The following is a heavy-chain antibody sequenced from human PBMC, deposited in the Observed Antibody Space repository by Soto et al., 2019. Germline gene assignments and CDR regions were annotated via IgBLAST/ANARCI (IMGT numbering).Heavy chain of an antibody. V-gene: IGHV5-51*01. CDR2: IYPGDSDT. CDR3: AGSIFYYGMDV. Sequence: GESLKISCTASGYSFTNYWIGWVRQMPGKGPELMGIIYPGDSDTRYSPSFQGQVTISADMSTSTAYLVLSSLKASDSHIYFFAGSIFYYGMDVWGQGSRVTVSS. J-gene: IGHJ6*02. CDR1: GYSFTNYW.